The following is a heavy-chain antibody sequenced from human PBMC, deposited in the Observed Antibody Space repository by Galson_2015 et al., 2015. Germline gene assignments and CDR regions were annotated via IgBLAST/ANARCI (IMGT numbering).Heavy chain of an antibody. CDR2: IYPTGNT. CDR1: GGSIVTGGYA. CDR3: ARDNPHPVNAFDI. V-gene: IGHV4-30-2*01. Sequence: TLSLTCVVSGGSIVTGGYAWSWIRQPPGKGLEWIGYIYPTGNTYYSPSLKSRVTMLIDTSKRVFSLKLDSVTAADTAVYYCARDNPHPVNAFDIWGRGTLVTVSS. J-gene: IGHJ3*02.